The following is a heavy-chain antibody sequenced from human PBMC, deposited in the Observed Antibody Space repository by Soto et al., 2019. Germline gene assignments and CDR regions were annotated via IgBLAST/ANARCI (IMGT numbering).Heavy chain of an antibody. J-gene: IGHJ4*02. CDR3: ARAPSIVAVFGRYYFDY. Sequence: PSETLSLSCRVSGGTMRGYYWSWIRQPPGKGLEWIGYVYYSGNTNYNPSLKSRVSISVDTSKNQFSLKLTSVTAADTAVYYCARAPSIVAVFGRYYFDYWGQGTLVTVSS. D-gene: IGHD5-12*01. V-gene: IGHV4-59*01. CDR1: GGTMRGYY. CDR2: VYYSGNT.